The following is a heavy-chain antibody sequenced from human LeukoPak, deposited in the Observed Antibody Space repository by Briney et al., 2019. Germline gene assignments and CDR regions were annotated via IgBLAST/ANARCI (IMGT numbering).Heavy chain of an antibody. CDR3: ARVKRGYSYGYDGGVGWFDP. V-gene: IGHV4-30-4*01. CDR2: IYHSGST. Sequence: SETLSLTCTVSGGSISSGDYYWSWIRQSPGKGLEWIGYIYHSGSTYYNPSLESRVTISIDTSENQFSLNLSSVTAADTAVYYCARVKRGYSYGYDGGVGWFDPWGQGTLVTVSS. D-gene: IGHD5-18*01. CDR1: GGSISSGDYY. J-gene: IGHJ5*02.